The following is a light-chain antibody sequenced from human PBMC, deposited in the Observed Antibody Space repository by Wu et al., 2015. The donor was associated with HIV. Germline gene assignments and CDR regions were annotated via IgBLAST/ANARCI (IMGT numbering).Light chain of an antibody. CDR3: QQYGGSPPLT. CDR1: QSVSGSS. Sequence: EVVLTQSPGTLSLSPGERVTLSCRASQSVSGSSLAWYQQRPGQAPRLLIYHASSRATGIPDRFNGSGSGTDFTLTISKLEPEDCAVYYCQQYGGSPPLTFGQGTRLEIK. CDR2: HAS. J-gene: IGKJ5*01. V-gene: IGKV3-20*01.